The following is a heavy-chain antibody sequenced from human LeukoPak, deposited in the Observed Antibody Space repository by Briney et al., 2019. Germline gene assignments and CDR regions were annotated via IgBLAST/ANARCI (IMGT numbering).Heavy chain of an antibody. Sequence: PGGSLRLSCAASGFTFSSYAMSWVRQAPGKGLEWVSAISGSGGSTYYADSVKGRFTISRDNSKNTLYLQMNSLRVEDTAVYYCARGKDTYNYDSSGYYFGEYWGQGTLVTVSS. D-gene: IGHD3-22*01. CDR1: GFTFSSYA. CDR2: ISGSGGST. J-gene: IGHJ4*02. CDR3: ARGKDTYNYDSSGYYFGEY. V-gene: IGHV3-23*01.